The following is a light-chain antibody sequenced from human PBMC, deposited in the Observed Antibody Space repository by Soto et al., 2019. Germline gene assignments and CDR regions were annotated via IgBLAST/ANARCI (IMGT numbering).Light chain of an antibody. CDR3: QQGDSFPWA. J-gene: IGKJ1*01. V-gene: IGKV1-12*01. Sequence: DIPMTQSPSSVSASVGDRVSITCRASQDISIWLAWYQQKPGRAPKLLIYTASSLQSGVPSRFSGSGSGTDFTLTITSLQPDDCATYYCQQGDSFPWAFGQGTKVEI. CDR1: QDISIW. CDR2: TAS.